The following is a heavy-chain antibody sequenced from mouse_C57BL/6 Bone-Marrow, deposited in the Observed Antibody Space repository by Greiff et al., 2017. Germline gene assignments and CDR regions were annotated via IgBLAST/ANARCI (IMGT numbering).Heavy chain of an antibody. V-gene: IGHV3-8*01. J-gene: IGHJ1*03. CDR1: GYSITSDY. CDR2: ISYSGST. CDR3: ARLGGYYGLDWYFDV. D-gene: IGHD2-3*01. Sequence: EVKLVESGPGLAKPSQTLSLTCSVTGYSITSDYWNWIRKFPGNKLEYMGYISYSGSTYYNPSLKSRISITRDTSKNQYYLQLNSVTTEDTATYYCARLGGYYGLDWYFDVWGTGTTVTVSS.